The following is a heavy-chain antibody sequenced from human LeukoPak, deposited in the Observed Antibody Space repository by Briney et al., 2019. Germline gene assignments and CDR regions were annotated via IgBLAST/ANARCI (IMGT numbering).Heavy chain of an antibody. J-gene: IGHJ3*02. CDR3: ARSSHYDILTGYSEEDAFDI. Sequence: GGSLRLSCAASGFTVSSNYMSWVRQAREKGLEWVSVIYSGGSTDYADSVKGRFTISRDNSKNTLYLQMNSLRVEDTAVYYCARSSHYDILTGYSEEDAFDIWGQGTMVTVSS. D-gene: IGHD3-9*01. CDR1: GFTVSSNY. V-gene: IGHV3-53*01. CDR2: IYSGGST.